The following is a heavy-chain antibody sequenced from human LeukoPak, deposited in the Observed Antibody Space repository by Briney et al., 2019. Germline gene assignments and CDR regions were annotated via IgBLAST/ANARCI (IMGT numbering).Heavy chain of an antibody. Sequence: SETLSLTCTVSGGSINSHYGNGVRQPQGKGLEWIGYIYYTGSATYNPSLSSRVTISVDTSNNQFSLKLTSVTAADTAVYYCARGRLSGSSHFDSWGQGTLVTVSS. CDR3: ARGRLSGSSHFDS. CDR1: GGSINSHY. D-gene: IGHD6-13*01. J-gene: IGHJ4*02. V-gene: IGHV4-59*11. CDR2: IYYTGSA.